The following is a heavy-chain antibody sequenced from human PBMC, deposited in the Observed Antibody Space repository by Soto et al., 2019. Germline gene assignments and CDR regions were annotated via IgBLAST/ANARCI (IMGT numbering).Heavy chain of an antibody. CDR2: INYTGRN. CDR1: GGFISSNNW. V-gene: IGHV4-4*02. Sequence: QVQLQESGPGLVKPSGTLSLTCAVSGGFISSNNWWTWVRQSQGRGLEWIGEINYTGRNNYNPSLTNRVTISMDESRNQFSLKMTSVTAADTAVYFCERGSTGAGELQYYFIDWGQGIRVTVSS. D-gene: IGHD3-10*01. CDR3: ERGSTGAGELQYYFID. J-gene: IGHJ4*02.